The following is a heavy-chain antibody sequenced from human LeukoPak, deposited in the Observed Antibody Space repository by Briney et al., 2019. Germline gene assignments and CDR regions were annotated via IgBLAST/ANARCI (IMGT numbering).Heavy chain of an antibody. V-gene: IGHV1-46*01. J-gene: IGHJ3*02. CDR1: GYTFTSYY. CDR3: ARGDYSSSWYLSAFDI. D-gene: IGHD6-13*01. Sequence: GASVKVSCKASGYTFTSYYMHWVRQAPGQGLEWTGIINPSGGSTSYAQKFQGRVTMTRDTSTSTVYMELSSLGSEDTAVYYCARGDYSSSWYLSAFDIWGQGTMVAVSS. CDR2: INPSGGST.